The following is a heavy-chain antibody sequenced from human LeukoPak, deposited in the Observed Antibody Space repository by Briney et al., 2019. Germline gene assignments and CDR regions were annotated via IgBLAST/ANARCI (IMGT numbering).Heavy chain of an antibody. CDR1: GFTFSSYW. D-gene: IGHD3-10*01. V-gene: IGHV3-7*01. J-gene: IGHJ6*03. CDR2: IKQDGTEK. CDR3: ARGRGYPSYMDV. Sequence: GGSLRLSCAASGFTFSSYWLSWVRQAPGKGLEWVANIKQDGTEKYSVDSVNGRFTVSRDNAKNSLYLQINSLRAEDTAVYYCARGRGYPSYMDVWGKGTTVTVSS.